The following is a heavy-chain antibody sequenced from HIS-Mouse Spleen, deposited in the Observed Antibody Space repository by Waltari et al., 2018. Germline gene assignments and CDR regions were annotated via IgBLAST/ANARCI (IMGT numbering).Heavy chain of an antibody. J-gene: IGHJ5*02. CDR1: GYTFTGYY. V-gene: IGHV1-2*02. CDR2: INPNSGGT. CDR3: ARDSLGMRRWFDP. D-gene: IGHD7-27*01. Sequence: QVQLVQSGAAVKKPGASVKVSCQAAGYTFTGYYMYGVRAAPGQGLEWMGGINPNSGGTNYAQKFQGRVTMTRDTSISTAYMELSRLRSDDTAVYYCARDSLGMRRWFDPWGQGTLVTVSS.